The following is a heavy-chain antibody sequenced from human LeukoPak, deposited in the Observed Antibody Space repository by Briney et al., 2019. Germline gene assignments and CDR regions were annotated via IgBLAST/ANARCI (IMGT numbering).Heavy chain of an antibody. CDR1: GFTFGSYA. V-gene: IGHV3-30*04. J-gene: IGHJ4*02. CDR3: AEPEGGYYDIRPD. D-gene: IGHD3-22*01. Sequence: GGSLRLSCAASGFTFGSYAIHWVRQAPGKGLEWVAVISYDGTNEYYADSVKGRFTISRDNSKNTLYLQMNSLRAEDTAVYYCAEPEGGYYDIRPDWGQGTLVTVSS. CDR2: ISYDGTNE.